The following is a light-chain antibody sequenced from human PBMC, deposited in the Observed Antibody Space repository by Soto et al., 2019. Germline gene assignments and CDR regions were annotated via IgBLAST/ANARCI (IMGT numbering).Light chain of an antibody. V-gene: IGKV3-20*01. J-gene: IGKJ4*01. Sequence: MVLSQSPATLSLSPGERPTLSCRASQSASIYLAWYQQKPGQAPRLLLYGASTRATGIPDRFSGSGSGTDFTPPISRLEPEDFAAYYYQQYGNSHPITFGGGTKVDI. CDR3: QQYGNSHPIT. CDR2: GAS. CDR1: QSASIY.